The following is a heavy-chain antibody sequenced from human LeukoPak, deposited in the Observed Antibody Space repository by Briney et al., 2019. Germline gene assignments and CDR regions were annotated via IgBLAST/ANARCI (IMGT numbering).Heavy chain of an antibody. Sequence: SVKVSCKASGYTFTSYGISWVRQAPGQGLEWMGRIIPILGIANYAQKFQGRVTITADKSTSTAYMELSSLRSEDTAVYYCARDPGYSSGWYEIDYWGQGTLVTVSS. D-gene: IGHD6-19*01. J-gene: IGHJ4*02. CDR3: ARDPGYSSGWYEIDY. V-gene: IGHV1-69*04. CDR1: GYTFTSYG. CDR2: IIPILGIA.